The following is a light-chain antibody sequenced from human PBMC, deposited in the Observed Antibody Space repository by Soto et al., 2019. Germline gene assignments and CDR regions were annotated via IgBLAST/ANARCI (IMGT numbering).Light chain of an antibody. J-gene: IGKJ1*01. CDR2: GAS. CDR3: QHRSNRPPWT. Sequence: EIVMTQSPATLSVSPGERATLSCRASQSVSSNLAWYQQKPGQAPRLLIYGASTRATVIPAGFSGSGSGTDFTLTISSLEPEDFALYYCQHRSNRPPWTFGQGTKVDI. V-gene: IGKV3-15*01. CDR1: QSVSSN.